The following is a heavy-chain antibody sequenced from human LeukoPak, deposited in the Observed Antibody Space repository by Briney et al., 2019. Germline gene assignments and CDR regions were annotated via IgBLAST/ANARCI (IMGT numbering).Heavy chain of an antibody. CDR1: GFTFSSAA. J-gene: IGHJ3*01. Sequence: GGSLRLSCAASGFTFSSAAMTWVRQAPGKGLEWDSLIGSSGGSTYYADSVKGRFTISRDDSKNALSLQMISLRVEDTAIYYCAKDIQLSTWGLGTMVTVSS. CDR2: IGSSGGST. V-gene: IGHV3-23*01. D-gene: IGHD5-24*01. CDR3: AKDIQLST.